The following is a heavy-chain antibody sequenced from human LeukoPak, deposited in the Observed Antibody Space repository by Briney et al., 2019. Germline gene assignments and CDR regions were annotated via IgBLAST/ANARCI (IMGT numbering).Heavy chain of an antibody. CDR3: ARGRGTIFGVVTSYYFDY. Sequence: SETLSLTCTVSGGSISSYYWSWIRQPPGKGLEWIGEINHSGSTNYNPSLKSRVTISVDTSKNQFSLKLSSVTAADTAVYYCARGRGTIFGVVTSYYFDYWGQGTLVTVSS. J-gene: IGHJ4*02. CDR2: INHSGST. CDR1: GGSISSYY. V-gene: IGHV4-34*01. D-gene: IGHD3-3*01.